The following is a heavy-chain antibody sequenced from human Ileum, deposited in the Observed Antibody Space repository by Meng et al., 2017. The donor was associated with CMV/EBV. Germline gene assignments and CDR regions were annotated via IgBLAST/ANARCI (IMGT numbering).Heavy chain of an antibody. J-gene: IGHJ4*02. CDR1: GFTFSYYK. CDR2: IGSGGAI. Sequence: GESMKICCAASGFTFSYYKMNWVRQAPGKGPEWVSHIGSGGAIYADSVKGRFTTTRDNAKNTLYLEMNSLRAEDTAVYYCASDGEGQLVHWFDYWGQGTLVTVSS. V-gene: IGHV3-69-1*01. D-gene: IGHD2-2*01. CDR3: ASDGEGQLVHWFDY.